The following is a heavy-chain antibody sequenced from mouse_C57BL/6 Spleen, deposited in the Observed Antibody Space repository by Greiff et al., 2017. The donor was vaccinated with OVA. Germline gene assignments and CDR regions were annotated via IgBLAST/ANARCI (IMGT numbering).Heavy chain of an antibody. V-gene: IGHV3-6*01. CDR2: ISYDGSN. CDR1: GYSITSGYY. Sequence: EVHLVESGPGLVKPSQSLSLTCSVTGYSITSGYYWNWIRQFPGNKLEWMGYISYDGSNNYNPSLKNRISITRDTSKNQFFLKLNSVTTEDTATYYCARGDYGGAWFAYWGQGTLVTVSA. D-gene: IGHD2-4*01. CDR3: ARGDYGGAWFAY. J-gene: IGHJ3*01.